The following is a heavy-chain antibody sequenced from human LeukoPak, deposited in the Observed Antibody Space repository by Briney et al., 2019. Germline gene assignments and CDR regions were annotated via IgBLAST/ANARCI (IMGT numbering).Heavy chain of an antibody. CDR1: GYTFTCYY. D-gene: IGHD2-2*02. J-gene: IGHJ4*02. V-gene: IGHV1-2*02. CDR3: ATNQYQLLYRGPFDY. Sequence: ASVKVSCKASGYTFTCYYMHWVRQAPGQGLEWMGWINPNSGGTNYAQKFQGRVTMTRDTSISTAYMELSRLRSDDTAVYYCATNQYQLLYRGPFDYWGQGTLVTVSS. CDR2: INPNSGGT.